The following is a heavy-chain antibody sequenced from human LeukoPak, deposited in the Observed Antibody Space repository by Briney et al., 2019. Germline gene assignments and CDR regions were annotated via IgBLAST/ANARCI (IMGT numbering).Heavy chain of an antibody. J-gene: IGHJ4*01. CDR2: IRYDGSDK. Sequence: PGGSLRLSCAASGFTFSSYAMSWVRQAPGKGLEWVTFIRYDGSDKYYADSVNGRFTISRDNSKNTVYLQMNSLRAEDTAVYYCAKDRERVLTSTSCSFDSWGHGTLVTVSS. V-gene: IGHV3-30*02. D-gene: IGHD2-2*01. CDR3: AKDRERVLTSTSCSFDS. CDR1: GFTFSSYA.